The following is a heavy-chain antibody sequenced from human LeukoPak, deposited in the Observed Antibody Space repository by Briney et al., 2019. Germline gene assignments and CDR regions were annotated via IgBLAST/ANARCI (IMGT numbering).Heavy chain of an antibody. CDR1: GFTFSSYE. Sequence: RGSLRLSCAASGFTFSSYEMNWVRQAPGKGLEWVSYISSSGSTIYYADSVKGRFTISRDNAKNSLYLQMNSLRAEDTAVYYCARPIGTMVRGVIINPEGYWGQGTLVTVSS. V-gene: IGHV3-48*03. CDR2: ISSSGSTI. J-gene: IGHJ4*02. CDR3: ARPIGTMVRGVIINPEGY. D-gene: IGHD3-10*01.